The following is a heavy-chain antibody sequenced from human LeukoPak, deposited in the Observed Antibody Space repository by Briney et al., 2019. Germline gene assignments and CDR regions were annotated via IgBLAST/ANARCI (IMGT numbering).Heavy chain of an antibody. D-gene: IGHD2-21*01. CDR3: ARWGLSYTIDY. CDR1: GYTSTTYW. V-gene: IGHV3-7*01. J-gene: IGHJ4*02. Sequence: GGSLRLSCAASGYTSTTYWMAWGRQAPGKGLEWVVNINPGGSAKYYVDSVKGRFTISKDEAKTSLYMQMDSLRAEDTAVYSGARWGLSYTIDYWGQGTLVTVSS. CDR2: INPGGSAK.